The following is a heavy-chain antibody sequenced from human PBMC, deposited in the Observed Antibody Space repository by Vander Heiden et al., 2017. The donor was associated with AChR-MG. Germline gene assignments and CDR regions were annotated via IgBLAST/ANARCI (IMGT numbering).Heavy chain of an antibody. Sequence: EVQLLESGGGLVQPGGSLRLSCAASGFTFSSFPMAWVRQDPGKGLEWVSTLDTGGGGTYYVESVKGRFTISRDNSKNTLSLHMNSLRADDTAVYYCAKTFFYGSGTLDFPLFGLDVWGQGTTVTVSS. CDR2: LDTGGGGT. CDR1: GFTFSSFP. D-gene: IGHD3-10*01. CDR3: AKTFFYGSGTLDFPLFGLDV. J-gene: IGHJ6*02. V-gene: IGHV3-23*05.